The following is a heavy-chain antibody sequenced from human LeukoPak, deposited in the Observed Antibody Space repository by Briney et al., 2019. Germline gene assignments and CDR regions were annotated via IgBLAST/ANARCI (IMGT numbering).Heavy chain of an antibody. J-gene: IGHJ3*02. CDR3: AKAGTHYVGGSAFDI. CDR1: GGTFSSYA. Sequence: ASVKVSCKASGGTFSSYAISWVRQAPGQGLEWMGGIIPIFGTANYAQKFQGRVTITADEFTSTAYVELSSLRSEDTAVYYCAKAGTHYVGGSAFDIWGQGTMVTVSS. V-gene: IGHV1-69*13. D-gene: IGHD1-1*01. CDR2: IIPIFGTA.